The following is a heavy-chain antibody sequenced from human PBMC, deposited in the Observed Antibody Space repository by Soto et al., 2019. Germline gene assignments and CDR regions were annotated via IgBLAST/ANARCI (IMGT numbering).Heavy chain of an antibody. CDR3: AKAFYTFWSGYYTEIDY. CDR1: GFTFSNYW. CDR2: ISYDGSNK. Sequence: GGSLRLSCAASGFTFSNYWMHWVRQAPGKGLEWVAVISYDGSNKYYADSVKGRFTISRDNSKNTLYLQMNSLRAEDTAVYYCAKAFYTFWSGYYTEIDYWGQGTLVTVSS. J-gene: IGHJ4*02. D-gene: IGHD3-3*01. V-gene: IGHV3-30*18.